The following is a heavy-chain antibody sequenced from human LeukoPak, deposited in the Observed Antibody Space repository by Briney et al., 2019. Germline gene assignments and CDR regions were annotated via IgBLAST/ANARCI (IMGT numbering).Heavy chain of an antibody. D-gene: IGHD6-6*01. V-gene: IGHV4-38-2*01. J-gene: IGHJ6*03. CDR2: IYHSGST. Sequence: PSETLSLTCAVSGYSISSGYYWGWIRQPPGKGLEWIGSIYHSGSTYYNPSLKSRVTISVDTSRNQFSLKLRSVTAADTAVYYCARQTMEYSSSSVFYHYMDVWGKGTTVTVSS. CDR1: GYSISSGYY. CDR3: ARQTMEYSSSSVFYHYMDV.